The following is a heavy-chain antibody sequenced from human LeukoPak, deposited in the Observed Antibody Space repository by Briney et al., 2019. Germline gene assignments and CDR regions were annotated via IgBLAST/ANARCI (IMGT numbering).Heavy chain of an antibody. Sequence: SGPSLVKPTQTLTLTCAFSGFSLTTRGVGVGWIRQPPGKALEWLALIYWDDDKRYSPSLKSRLTITKDTSKKQVVLTVTNLDPVDTATYYCAHRGSFDDSYGYTNFDYWGQGTLVTVSS. D-gene: IGHD5-18*01. CDR2: IYWDDDK. CDR3: AHRGSFDDSYGYTNFDY. V-gene: IGHV2-5*02. CDR1: GFSLTTRGVG. J-gene: IGHJ4*02.